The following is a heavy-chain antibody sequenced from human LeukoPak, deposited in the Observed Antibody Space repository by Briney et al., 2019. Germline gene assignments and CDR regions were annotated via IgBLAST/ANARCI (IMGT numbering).Heavy chain of an antibody. V-gene: IGHV5-51*01. D-gene: IGHD2-2*01. CDR3: ARLTVETIVVVPAAIDY. CDR2: IYPGDSDT. J-gene: IGHJ4*02. CDR1: GYSFTSYW. Sequence: GESLKISXKGSGYSFTSYWIGWVRQMPGKGLEWMGIIYPGDSDTIYSPSFQGQVTISADKSISAAYLQWSSLKASDTAMYYCARLTVETIVVVPAAIDYWGQGTLVTVSS.